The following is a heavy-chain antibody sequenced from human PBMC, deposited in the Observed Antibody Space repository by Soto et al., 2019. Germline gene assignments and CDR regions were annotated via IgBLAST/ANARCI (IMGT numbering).Heavy chain of an antibody. CDR3: AHDYSNYGWFDP. V-gene: IGHV4-39*01. D-gene: IGHD4-4*01. Sequence: SETLSLTCTVSCCSISSSSYYWGWIRQPPGKGLEWIGSIYYSGSTYYNPSLKSRVTISVDTSKNQFSLKLSSVTAADTAVYYCAHDYSNYGWFDPWGQGTLVTVS. CDR1: CCSISSSSYY. CDR2: IYYSGST. J-gene: IGHJ5*02.